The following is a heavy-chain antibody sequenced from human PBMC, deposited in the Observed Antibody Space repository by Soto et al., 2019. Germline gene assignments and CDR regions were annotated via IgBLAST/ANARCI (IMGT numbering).Heavy chain of an antibody. J-gene: IGHJ3*02. CDR2: ISAYNGNT. Sequence: GYTCSSCWISWVRQKHGQGLEWMGWISAYNGNTNYAQKLQGRVTMTTDTSTSTAYMELRSLRSDDTAVYYCARPHIWGSYHFPWALDIWGQGTMVTVSS. V-gene: IGHV1-18*01. CDR3: ARPHIWGSYHFPWALDI. CDR1: GYTCSSCW. D-gene: IGHD3-16*02.